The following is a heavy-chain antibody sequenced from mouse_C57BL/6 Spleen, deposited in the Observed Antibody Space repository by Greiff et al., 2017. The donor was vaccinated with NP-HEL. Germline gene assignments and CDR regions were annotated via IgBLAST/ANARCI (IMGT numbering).Heavy chain of an antibody. Sequence: VKLQQSGPELVKPGASVKISCKASGYAFSSSWMNWVKQRPGKGLEWIGRIYPGDGDTNYNGKFKGKATLTADKSSSTAYMQLSSLTSEDSAVYFCARNEELLRFDYWGQGTTLTVSS. CDR1: GYAFSSSW. V-gene: IGHV1-82*01. J-gene: IGHJ2*01. CDR3: ARNEELLRFDY. D-gene: IGHD1-1*01. CDR2: IYPGDGDT.